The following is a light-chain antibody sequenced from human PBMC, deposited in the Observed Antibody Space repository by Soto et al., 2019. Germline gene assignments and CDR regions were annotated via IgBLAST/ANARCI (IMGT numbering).Light chain of an antibody. V-gene: IGKV3-20*01. CDR2: GAS. CDR1: QSVSSSY. J-gene: IGKJ2*01. CDR3: QLYGSSPLT. Sequence: EIVLTQSPGTLSLSPGERATLSCRASQSVSSSYLAWYQQKPGQAPRLLIYGASSRATGIPDRFSGSGSGTDFTLTISTLEPEDFAVYYCQLYGSSPLTFGQGTKLEIK.